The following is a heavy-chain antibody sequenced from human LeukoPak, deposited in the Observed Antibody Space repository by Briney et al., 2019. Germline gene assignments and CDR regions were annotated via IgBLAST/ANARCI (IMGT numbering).Heavy chain of an antibody. D-gene: IGHD1-26*01. CDR2: ISGSGGST. CDR3: AKSPSGSYDAYFDY. CDR1: GFTFGSYA. Sequence: PGGSLRLSCAASGFTFGSYAMTWVRQAPGKGLEWVSTISGSGGSTYYADSVKGRFTISRDNSKNTLYLQMNSLRAEDTAVYYCAKSPSGSYDAYFDYWGQGTLVTVPS. J-gene: IGHJ4*02. V-gene: IGHV3-23*01.